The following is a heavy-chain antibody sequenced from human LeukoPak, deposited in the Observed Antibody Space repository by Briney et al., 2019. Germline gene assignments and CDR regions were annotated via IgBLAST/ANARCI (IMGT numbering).Heavy chain of an antibody. V-gene: IGHV3-23*01. CDR1: GFTFSSYA. J-gene: IGHJ4*02. D-gene: IGHD3-22*01. CDR3: ARTITMIVGDFGY. CDR2: IRGSGGTT. Sequence: PGGSLRLSCAASGFTFSSYAMTWVRQAPGKGLDWVSTIRGSGGTTYYADSVKGRSTVSRDNSENTLYLHMNSLRAEDTAIYYCARTITMIVGDFGYWGQGTLVTVSS.